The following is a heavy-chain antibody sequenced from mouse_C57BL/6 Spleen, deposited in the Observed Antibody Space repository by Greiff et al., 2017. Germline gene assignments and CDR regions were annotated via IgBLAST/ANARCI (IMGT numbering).Heavy chain of an antibody. CDR1: GYSITSGYY. CDR2: ISYDGSN. Sequence: EVQLQESGPGLVKPSQSLSLTCSVTGYSITSGYYWNWIRQFPGNKLEWMGYISYDGSNNYNPSLKNRISITRDTSKNQFFLKLNSVTTEDTATYYCAKFYYGNFYAMDYWGQGTSVTVSS. D-gene: IGHD2-1*01. CDR3: AKFYYGNFYAMDY. J-gene: IGHJ4*01. V-gene: IGHV3-6*01.